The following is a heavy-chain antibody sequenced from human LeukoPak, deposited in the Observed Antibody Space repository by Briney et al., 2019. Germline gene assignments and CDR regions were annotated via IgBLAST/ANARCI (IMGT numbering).Heavy chain of an antibody. Sequence: GGSLRLSCAASGFTFSSYGISWVRQAPGKGLEWVSAISGSGGSTYYADSVKGRFTISRDNSKNTLYLQMNSLRAEDTAVYYCAFYYYGSGSRFDYWGQGTLVTVSS. CDR1: GFTFSSYG. J-gene: IGHJ4*02. CDR3: AFYYYGSGSRFDY. V-gene: IGHV3-23*01. D-gene: IGHD3-10*01. CDR2: ISGSGGST.